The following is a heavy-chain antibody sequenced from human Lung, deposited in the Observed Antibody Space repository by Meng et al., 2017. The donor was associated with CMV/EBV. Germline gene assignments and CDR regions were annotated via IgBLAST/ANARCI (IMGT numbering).Heavy chain of an antibody. Sequence: LSCTVSGGSIRSSTYYWGWIRQPPGKGLEWIGSIYYSGSTHYNPSLESRVTMSVDASKNQFSLKLSSVTAADTAVYYCARDVEYYGSGSDFWGQGTLVTVSS. CDR3: ARDVEYYGSGSDF. D-gene: IGHD3-10*01. J-gene: IGHJ4*02. V-gene: IGHV4-39*07. CDR2: IYYSGST. CDR1: GGSIRSSTYY.